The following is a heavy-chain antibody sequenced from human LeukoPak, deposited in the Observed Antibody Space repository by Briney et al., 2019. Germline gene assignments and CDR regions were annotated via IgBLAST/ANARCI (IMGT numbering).Heavy chain of an antibody. CDR2: INSDGSEG. Sequence: GGSLRLSCAVSGFTFSGFWMSWSRQAPGKGLEWVASINSDGSEGYYADVVKGRFTISRDNAKNSLYLQINSLRAKDTAVYYCARSSYSSSSSVWGQGTMVTVSS. D-gene: IGHD6-6*01. CDR1: GFTFSGFW. CDR3: ARSSYSSSSSV. V-gene: IGHV3-7*03. J-gene: IGHJ3*01.